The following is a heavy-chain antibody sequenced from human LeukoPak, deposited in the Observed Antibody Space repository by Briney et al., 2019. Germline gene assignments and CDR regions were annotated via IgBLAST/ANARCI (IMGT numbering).Heavy chain of an antibody. D-gene: IGHD5-24*01. CDR1: GFTFSTYW. CDR3: AREGDDYNNYFDW. Sequence: PGGSLRLSCAASGFTFSTYWMHWVRQAPGKGLVWVSRINTDGGSTSYADSVKGRFTISRDNAKNTLYLQMSSLRDEDTAVYYCAREGDDYNNYFDWWGQGTLVTVSS. J-gene: IGHJ4*02. CDR2: INTDGGST. V-gene: IGHV3-74*01.